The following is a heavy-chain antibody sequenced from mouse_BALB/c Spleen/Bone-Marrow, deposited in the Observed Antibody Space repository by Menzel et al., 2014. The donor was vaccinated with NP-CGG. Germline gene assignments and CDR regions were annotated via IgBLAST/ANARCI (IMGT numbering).Heavy chain of an antibody. V-gene: IGHV14-3*02. CDR2: IDPANGNT. D-gene: IGHD3-2*02. Sequence: VQLQQSGAELVKPGASVKLSCTASGFNIKDTYMHWVKQRPEQGLEWIGRIDPANGNTNSDPKFQGKATITADTSSNTAYLQLSSLTSEDTAVYYCAREATYAMDYWGQGTSVTVSS. J-gene: IGHJ4*01. CDR3: AREATYAMDY. CDR1: GFNIKDTY.